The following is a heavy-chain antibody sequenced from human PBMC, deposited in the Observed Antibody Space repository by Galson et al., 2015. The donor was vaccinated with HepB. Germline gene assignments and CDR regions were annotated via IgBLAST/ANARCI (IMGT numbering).Heavy chain of an antibody. J-gene: IGHJ4*02. D-gene: IGHD4/OR15-4a*01. CDR1: GGTFRNYV. V-gene: IGHV1-69*13. Sequence: SVKVSCRASGGTFRNYVISWVRQAPGQGLEWMGGIMVIFGTATYAQKFQGRVTMTANESTSTAYMELSSLRVEDTALYYCAKWAPYGAREGGFDCWGQGTLVTVSS. CDR3: AKWAPYGAREGGFDC. CDR2: IMVIFGTA.